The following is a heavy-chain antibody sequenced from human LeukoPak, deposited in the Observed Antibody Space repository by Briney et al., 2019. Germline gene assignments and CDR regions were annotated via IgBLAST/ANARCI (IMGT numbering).Heavy chain of an antibody. J-gene: IGHJ6*02. Sequence: GGSLRLSCAASGFTVSSNYMGWVRQAPGKGLEWVSFIYSGGSTYYADSVKGRFTISRHNSKNTLYLQMNSLRAEDTAVYYCARDSVYYGSGSYYNPPAMDVWGQGTTVTVSS. CDR2: IYSGGST. CDR1: GFTVSSNY. D-gene: IGHD3-10*01. CDR3: ARDSVYYGSGSYYNPPAMDV. V-gene: IGHV3-53*04.